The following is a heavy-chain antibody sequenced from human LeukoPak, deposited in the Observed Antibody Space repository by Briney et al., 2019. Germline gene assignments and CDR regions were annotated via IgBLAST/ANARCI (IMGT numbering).Heavy chain of an antibody. CDR1: GFNFRSYA. CDR3: ATHHSSGFYRDR. V-gene: IGHV3-23*01. J-gene: IGHJ5*02. CDR2: ISDSGGST. D-gene: IGHD3-22*01. Sequence: QSGGSLRLSCAGAGFNFRSYAMSWVRQAPGKGLEWVSTISDSGGSTYYADSVKGRFTISRDNSKNTLYLQMNSLRAEDTAVYYCATHHSSGFYRDRWGQGTLVTVSS.